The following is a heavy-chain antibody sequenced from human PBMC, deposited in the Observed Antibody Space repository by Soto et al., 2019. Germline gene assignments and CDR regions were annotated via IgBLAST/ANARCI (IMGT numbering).Heavy chain of an antibody. D-gene: IGHD3-3*01. CDR3: ARAKTPGDFWSGYYTGERWFDP. CDR2: IYYSGST. CDR1: GGSISSGGYY. Sequence: SETLSLTCTVSGGSISSGGYYWSWIRQHPGNCLEWVGYIYYSGSTYYNPSLKSRVTISVDTSKNQFSLKLSSVTAADTAVYYCARAKTPGDFWSGYYTGERWFDPWGQGTLVTSPQ. V-gene: IGHV4-31*03. J-gene: IGHJ5*02.